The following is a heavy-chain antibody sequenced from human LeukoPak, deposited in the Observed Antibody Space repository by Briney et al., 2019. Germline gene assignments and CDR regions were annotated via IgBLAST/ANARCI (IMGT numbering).Heavy chain of an antibody. CDR1: GGSISSSSYY. Sequence: PSETLSLTCIDPGGSISSSSYYWGWIRQPPGKGLEWIGSIYYSGSTYYNPSLKSRVTISVDTSKNQFSLKLSSVTAADTAVYYCARARVGNSFDYWGQGTLVTVSS. CDR2: IYYSGST. D-gene: IGHD4-23*01. J-gene: IGHJ4*02. V-gene: IGHV4-39*01. CDR3: ARARVGNSFDY.